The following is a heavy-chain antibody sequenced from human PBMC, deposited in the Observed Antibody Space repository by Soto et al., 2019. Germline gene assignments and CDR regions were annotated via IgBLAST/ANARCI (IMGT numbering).Heavy chain of an antibody. CDR1: GGSISSYY. V-gene: IGHV4-59*12. CDR2: IYHSGST. CDR3: ARFVYDSSGYYSFDY. J-gene: IGHJ4*02. Sequence: SQTLSLTCTVSGGSISSYYWIWVRQPPGKGLEWIGEIYHSGSTNYNPSLKSRVTISVDKSKNQFSLKLSSVTAADTAVYYCARFVYDSSGYYSFDYWGQGTLVTVSS. D-gene: IGHD3-22*01.